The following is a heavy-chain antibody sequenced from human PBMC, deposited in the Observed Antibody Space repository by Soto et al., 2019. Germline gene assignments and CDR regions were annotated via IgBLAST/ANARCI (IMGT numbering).Heavy chain of an antibody. Sequence: SGPTLVNPTQTLTLTCTFSGFSLSTGGRRVSWLRQRPGKALEWLARIDWDDDKFYNTSLKTRLTISKDTSKNQVVLTMTNIDPVDTATYYCARSSYESSGYYSPDLTFDFWGPGTLVTVSS. V-gene: IGHV2-70*04. D-gene: IGHD3-22*01. CDR2: IDWDDDK. CDR3: ARSSYESSGYYSPDLTFDF. J-gene: IGHJ4*02. CDR1: GFSLSTGGRR.